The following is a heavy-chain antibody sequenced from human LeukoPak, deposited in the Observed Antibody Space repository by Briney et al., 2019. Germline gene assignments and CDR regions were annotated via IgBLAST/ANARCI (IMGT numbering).Heavy chain of an antibody. CDR3: ARVPEAGYNPDY. CDR2: IHPSGDRT. Sequence: APVKVSCKASGYTLTNHYMYWVRQAPGQGLEWMGIIHPSGDRTSYAQKFQGRVTMTSDTSTSTVYMELSSLRSEDTAVYYCARVPEAGYNPDYWGQGTLVTVPA. CDR1: GYTLTNHY. V-gene: IGHV1-46*01. D-gene: IGHD5-24*01. J-gene: IGHJ4*02.